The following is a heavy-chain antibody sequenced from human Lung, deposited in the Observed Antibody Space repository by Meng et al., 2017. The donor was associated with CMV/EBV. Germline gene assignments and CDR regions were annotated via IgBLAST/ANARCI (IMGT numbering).Heavy chain of an antibody. CDR3: ARGAYTVTSFAEGRFDP. CDR1: GFTFSDYY. V-gene: IGHV3-11*01. D-gene: IGHD4-11*01. CDR2: ISPSGSTR. J-gene: IGHJ5*02. Sequence: GGSLRLXXAASGFTFSDYYMSWIRQAPRKGLEWVSHISPSGSTRYYADSVNGRFTISRDNADNSLYLQINSLRAEDTAVYYCARGAYTVTSFAEGRFDPWGQGXVVTVSS.